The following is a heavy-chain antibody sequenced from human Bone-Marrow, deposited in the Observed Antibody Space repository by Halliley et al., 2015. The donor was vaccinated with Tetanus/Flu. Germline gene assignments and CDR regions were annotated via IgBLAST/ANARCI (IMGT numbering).Heavy chain of an antibody. J-gene: IGHJ4*02. CDR2: NWNGDRT. Sequence: NWNGDRTTYADSVEGRFTLSRDNAKNSQYLQMDNLRVEDTAFYYCARRIVGATYLPTADYFDSWGQGTLVTVSS. CDR3: ARRIVGATYLPTADYFDS. D-gene: IGHD1-26*01. V-gene: IGHV3-20*03.